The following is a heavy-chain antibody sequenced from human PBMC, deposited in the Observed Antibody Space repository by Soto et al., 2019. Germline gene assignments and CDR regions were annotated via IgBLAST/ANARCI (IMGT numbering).Heavy chain of an antibody. CDR2: INHSGST. V-gene: IGHV4-34*01. J-gene: IGHJ5*02. D-gene: IGHD2-2*02. CDR1: CGSFIGYY. Sequence: SETLSLTCAFYCGSFIGYYWSWIRQPPGKGLEWIGEINHSGSTNYNPSLKSRVTISVDTSKNQFSLKLSSVTAADTAVYYCARGGYCSSTSCYTSWFDPWGQGTLVTVSS. CDR3: ARGGYCSSTSCYTSWFDP.